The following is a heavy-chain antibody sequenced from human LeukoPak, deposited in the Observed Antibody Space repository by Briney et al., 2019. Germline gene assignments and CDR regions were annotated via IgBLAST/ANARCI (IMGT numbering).Heavy chain of an antibody. CDR2: IYYSGST. J-gene: IGHJ4*02. V-gene: IGHV4-39*01. CDR3: ARHFPIAALDY. D-gene: IGHD6-6*01. CDR1: GGPISSSSYY. Sequence: SETLSLTCTVSGGPISSSSYYWDWIRQPPGKGLEWLGSIYYSGSTYYNPSLKSRVTISVDTSKNQFSLKLSSVTAADTAVYYCARHFPIAALDYWGQGTLVTVSS.